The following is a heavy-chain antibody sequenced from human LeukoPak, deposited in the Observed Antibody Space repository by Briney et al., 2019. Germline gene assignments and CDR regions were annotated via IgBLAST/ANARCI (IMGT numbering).Heavy chain of an antibody. J-gene: IGHJ5*02. CDR2: INLSGGGT. CDR3: ARDMLAVPSNWFDP. D-gene: IGHD2-8*01. CDR1: GYTFTSYY. Sequence: GASVKVSCKASGYTFTSYYIHWVRQAPGQGLEWMGVINLSGGGTSYAQKFQGRVTMTRDTSTSTVYMDLRSLRSEDTAVYFCARDMLAVPSNWFDPWGQGTLVTVSS. V-gene: IGHV1-46*01.